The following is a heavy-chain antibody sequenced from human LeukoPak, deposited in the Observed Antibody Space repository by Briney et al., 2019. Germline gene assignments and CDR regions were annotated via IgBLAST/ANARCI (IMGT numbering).Heavy chain of an antibody. CDR2: ISAYNGKT. CDR1: GYTFTSYG. CDR3: ARVDYYDSSGPPADP. V-gene: IGHV1-18*01. J-gene: IGHJ5*02. Sequence: ASVKVSCKASGYTFTSYGISWVRQAPGQGREGMGWISAYNGKTNYAQKLQGRVTMTTDTSTSTAYMELRSLRSDDTAVYYCARVDYYDSSGPPADPWGQGTLVTVSS. D-gene: IGHD3-22*01.